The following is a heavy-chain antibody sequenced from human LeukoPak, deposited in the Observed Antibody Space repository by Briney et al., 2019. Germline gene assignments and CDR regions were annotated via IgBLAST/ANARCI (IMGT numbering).Heavy chain of an antibody. CDR1: GGSISSYY. J-gene: IGHJ4*02. Sequence: SETLSLTCTVSGGSISSYYWSWTRQPPGKGLESIGYIYYSGSTNYNPSLKSRVAISVDTSKNQFSLKLSSVTAADTAVYYCAARYCSSTSCYIRYWGQGTLVTVSS. V-gene: IGHV4-59*01. CDR2: IYYSGST. CDR3: AARYCSSTSCYIRY. D-gene: IGHD2-2*02.